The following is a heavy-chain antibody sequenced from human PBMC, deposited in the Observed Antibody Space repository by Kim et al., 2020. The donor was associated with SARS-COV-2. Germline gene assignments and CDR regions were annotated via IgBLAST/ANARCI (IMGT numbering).Heavy chain of an antibody. D-gene: IGHD3-3*01. V-gene: IGHV3-21*01. J-gene: IGHJ6*02. CDR3: ARGNRNDFWSGYYPDYYYYGMDV. Sequence: GGSLRLSCAASGFTFSSYSMNWVRQAPGKGLEWVSSISSSSSYIYYADSVKGRFTISRDNAKNSLYLQMNSLRAEDTAVYYCARGNRNDFWSGYYPDYYYYGMDVWGQGTTVTVSS. CDR2: ISSSSSYI. CDR1: GFTFSSYS.